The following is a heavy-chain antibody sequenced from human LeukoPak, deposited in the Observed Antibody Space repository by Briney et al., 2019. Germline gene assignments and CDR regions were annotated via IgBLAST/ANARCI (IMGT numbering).Heavy chain of an antibody. CDR3: STRAFSDTSPVA. J-gene: IGHJ5*02. Sequence: PGESLKISCKHSGYNFASQWIGWVRQMPGKGLEWMGIINPGNSDIVYTPSFQGQVSFSADKSTSTVFLQWGSLKAPDSAMYYCSTRAFSDTSPVAWGQGTLVTVSS. V-gene: IGHV5-51*01. D-gene: IGHD3-22*01. CDR2: INPGNSDI. CDR1: GYNFASQW.